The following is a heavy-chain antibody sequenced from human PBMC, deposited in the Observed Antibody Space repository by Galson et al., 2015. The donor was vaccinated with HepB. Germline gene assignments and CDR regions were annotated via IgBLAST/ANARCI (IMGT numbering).Heavy chain of an antibody. CDR1: GFIFRNYA. D-gene: IGHD1-1*01. Sequence: SLRLSCAASGFIFRNYAMTWVRQAPGTGLEWVSGMSDTGVNTYYADAVKDRFTISRDNSKKMLYLHMSGQRVEDTATYFCVKGADSDDDRYDYWGQGTLVTVSS. J-gene: IGHJ4*02. V-gene: IGHV3-23*01. CDR2: MSDTGVNT. CDR3: VKGADSDDDRYDY.